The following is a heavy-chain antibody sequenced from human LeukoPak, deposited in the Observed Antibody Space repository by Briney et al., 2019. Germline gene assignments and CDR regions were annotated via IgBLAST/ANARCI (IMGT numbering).Heavy chain of an antibody. J-gene: IGHJ4*02. D-gene: IGHD2-2*01. CDR1: GFTFSSYA. CDR2: ISGSGGST. CDR3: AKVRAGVPAAMLYTRFNY. Sequence: PGGSLRLSCAASGFTFSSYAMSWVRQAPGKRLEWVSAISGSGGSTYYADSVKGRFTISRDNSKNTLYLQMNSLRAEDTAVYFCAKVRAGVPAAMLYTRFNYWGQGTLVTVSS. V-gene: IGHV3-23*01.